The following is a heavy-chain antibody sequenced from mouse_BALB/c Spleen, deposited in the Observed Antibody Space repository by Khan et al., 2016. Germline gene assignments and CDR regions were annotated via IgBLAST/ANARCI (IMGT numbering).Heavy chain of an antibody. CDR2: IRNKANGYTT. V-gene: IGHV7-3*02. J-gene: IGHJ4*01. CDR3: ARDRGRLRGAMDY. D-gene: IGHD2-4*01. CDR1: GFTFTDYY. Sequence: EVELVESGGGLVQPGGSLRLSCATSGFTFTDYYMSWVRQPPGKALEWLGFIRNKANGYTTEYSASVKGRFTISRDNSQSILYLQMNTLRAEDGATYYCARDRGRLRGAMDYWGQGTSVTVSS.